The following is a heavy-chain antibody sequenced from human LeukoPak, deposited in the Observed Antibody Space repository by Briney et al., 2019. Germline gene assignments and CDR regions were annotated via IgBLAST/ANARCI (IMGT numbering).Heavy chain of an antibody. J-gene: IGHJ5*02. CDR3: ARVRRRWLQSNYKNWFGP. D-gene: IGHD5-24*01. Sequence: SETLSLTCAVYGGSFSGYYWSWIRQPPGKGLEWIGEINHSGSTNYNPSLKSRVTISVDTSKNQFSLKLSSVTAADTAVYYCARVRRRWLQSNYKNWFGPWGQGTLVTVSS. CDR2: INHSGST. V-gene: IGHV4-34*01. CDR1: GGSFSGYY.